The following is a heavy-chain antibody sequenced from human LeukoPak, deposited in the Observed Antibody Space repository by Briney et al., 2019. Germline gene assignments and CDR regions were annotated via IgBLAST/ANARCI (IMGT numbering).Heavy chain of an antibody. V-gene: IGHV3-7*01. CDR1: GFSFSDYW. J-gene: IGHJ4*02. Sequence: GGSLRLSCAASGFSFSDYWMSWVRQAPGKGLEWVANVKPDGSEKYYVDSGKGRFTIYRKNDRNSLYLQMDSLRAEDTAVYYCANLWEMGYWGQGTLVTVSS. D-gene: IGHD5-24*01. CDR2: VKPDGSEK. CDR3: ANLWEMGY.